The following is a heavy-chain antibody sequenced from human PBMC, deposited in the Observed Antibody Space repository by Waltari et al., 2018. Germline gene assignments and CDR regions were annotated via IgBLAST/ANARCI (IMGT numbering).Heavy chain of an antibody. D-gene: IGHD3-3*01. Sequence: QVQLQESGPGLVKPSETLSLTCTVSGGSLRSYYWSWIRQPAGTGGEGIGRIYTSGSTNYNPSLKSRVTMSVDTSKNQFSLKLSSVTAADTAVYYCARELRFLEWLPNYYYYGMDVWGQGTTVTVSS. J-gene: IGHJ6*02. CDR1: GGSLRSYY. CDR2: IYTSGST. CDR3: ARELRFLEWLPNYYYYGMDV. V-gene: IGHV4-4*07.